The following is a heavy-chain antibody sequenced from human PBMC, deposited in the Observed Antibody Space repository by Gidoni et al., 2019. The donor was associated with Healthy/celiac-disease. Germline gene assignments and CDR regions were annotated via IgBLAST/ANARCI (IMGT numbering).Heavy chain of an antibody. Sequence: EVQLVESGGGLVKPGGSLRLSCAASGFTFSSYSMNWVRQAPGKGLEWVSSISSSSSYIYYADSVKGRFTISRDNAKNSLYLQMNSLRAEDTAVYYCATFKSLLGSSWPSGDYWGQGTLVTVSS. CDR2: ISSSSSYI. D-gene: IGHD6-13*01. CDR3: ATFKSLLGSSWPSGDY. CDR1: GFTFSSYS. J-gene: IGHJ4*02. V-gene: IGHV3-21*01.